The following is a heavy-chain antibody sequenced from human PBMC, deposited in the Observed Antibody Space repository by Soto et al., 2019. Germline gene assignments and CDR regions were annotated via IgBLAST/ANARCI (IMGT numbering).Heavy chain of an antibody. CDR1: GGSFSGYY. CDR3: ARGIIAALNWFDP. J-gene: IGHJ5*02. Sequence: KPSETLSLTCAVYGGSFSGYYWSWIGKPPGKGLEWIGEINHSGSTNYNPSLKSRVTISVDTSKNQFSLKPSSVTAADTAVYYCARGIIAALNWFDPWGQGTLVTVSS. CDR2: INHSGST. V-gene: IGHV4-34*01. D-gene: IGHD6-13*01.